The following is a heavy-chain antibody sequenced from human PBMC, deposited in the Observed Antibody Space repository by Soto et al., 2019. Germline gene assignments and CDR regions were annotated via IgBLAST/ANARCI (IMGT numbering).Heavy chain of an antibody. CDR1: GLTFSSYA. CDR2: ISYDASNK. D-gene: IGHD3-22*01. CDR3: ARATYYYDSTGPKIGYFDY. J-gene: IGHJ4*02. Sequence: LRLSCAASGLTFSSYAMYWVRQAPGKGLEWVAVISYDASNKYYADSVKGRFTISRDNSKNTLFLQMNSLRAEDTAVYFCARATYYYDSTGPKIGYFDYWGQGTLVTVSS. V-gene: IGHV3-30-3*01.